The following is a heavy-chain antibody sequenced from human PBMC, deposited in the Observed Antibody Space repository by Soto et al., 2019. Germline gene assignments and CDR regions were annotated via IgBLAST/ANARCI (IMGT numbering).Heavy chain of an antibody. Sequence: ASVKVPCKASGYTFTSYGISWVRQAPGQGLEWMGWISAYNGNTNYAQKLQGRVTMTTDTSTSTAYMELRSLRSDDTAVYYCARVSITIFGVVIPSGYYFDYWGQGTLVTVSS. CDR3: ARVSITIFGVVIPSGYYFDY. V-gene: IGHV1-18*01. J-gene: IGHJ4*02. D-gene: IGHD3-3*01. CDR1: GYTFTSYG. CDR2: ISAYNGNT.